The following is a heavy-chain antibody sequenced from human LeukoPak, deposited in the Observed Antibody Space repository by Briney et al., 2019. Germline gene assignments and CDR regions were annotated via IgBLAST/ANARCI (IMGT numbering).Heavy chain of an antibody. Sequence: ASVKVSCKASGYTFTGYYMHWVRQAPGQGLEWMGWINPNSGGTNYAQKFQGRVTMTRDTSISTAYMELSRLRSDDTAVYYCARVGRYYDFWSGYQNWFDPWGQGTLVTVSS. V-gene: IGHV1-2*02. CDR1: GYTFTGYY. CDR3: ARVGRYYDFWSGYQNWFDP. D-gene: IGHD3-3*01. J-gene: IGHJ5*02. CDR2: INPNSGGT.